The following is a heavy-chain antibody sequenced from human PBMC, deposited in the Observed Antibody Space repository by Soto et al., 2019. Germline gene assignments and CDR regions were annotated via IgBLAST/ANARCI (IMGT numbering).Heavy chain of an antibody. D-gene: IGHD6-6*01. CDR2: IRSKANSYAT. Sequence: GSLRLSCAATGFTLSGSAMHWVRQASGKGLEWVGRIRSKANSYATAYAASVKGRFTISRDDSKNTAYLQMNSLKTEDTAVYYCTRHFNSSSPDYWGQGTLVTVSS. CDR3: TRHFNSSSPDY. V-gene: IGHV3-73*01. J-gene: IGHJ4*02. CDR1: GFTLSGSA.